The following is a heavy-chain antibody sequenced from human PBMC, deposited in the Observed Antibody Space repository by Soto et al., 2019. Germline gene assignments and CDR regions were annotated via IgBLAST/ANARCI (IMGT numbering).Heavy chain of an antibody. CDR2: IYSAGST. CDR3: AKEGSIFGVVSPYFDY. V-gene: IGHV3-66*01. D-gene: IGHD3-3*01. CDR1: GFTVSSGY. J-gene: IGHJ4*02. Sequence: EVQLVESGGGLVQPGGSLRLSCAASGFTVSSGYMSWVRQAPGKGLEWVSVIYSAGSTYYADSVKGRFTISRDNSKNTLYLQMNSLRAEDTAVYYCAKEGSIFGVVSPYFDYWGQGSLVTVSS.